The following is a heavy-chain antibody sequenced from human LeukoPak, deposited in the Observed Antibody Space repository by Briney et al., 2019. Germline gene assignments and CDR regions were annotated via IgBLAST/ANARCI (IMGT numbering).Heavy chain of an antibody. CDR3: ARHNYYNFWNALNWFDP. CDR2: IYYSGST. J-gene: IGHJ5*02. CDR1: GGSISSSSYY. V-gene: IGHV4-39*01. D-gene: IGHD3-3*01. Sequence: PSETLSLTCTVSGGSISSSSYYWGWIRQPPGKGLEWIGSIYYSGSTYYNPSLKSRVIMSVDTSKNQFSLRLSSVTAADTAVYYCARHNYYNFWNALNWFDPWGQGTPVTVSS.